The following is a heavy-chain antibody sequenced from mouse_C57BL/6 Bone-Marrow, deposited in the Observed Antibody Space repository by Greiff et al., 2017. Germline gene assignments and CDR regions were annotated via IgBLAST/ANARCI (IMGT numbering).Heavy chain of an antibody. J-gene: IGHJ4*01. D-gene: IGHD6-1*01. CDR3: ARRIASAMDY. CDR2: ISSGGSYT. Sequence: EVQVVESGGDLVKPGGSLKLSCAASGFTFSSYGMSWVRQTPDKRLEWVATISSGGSYTYYPDSVKGRFTISRDNAKNTLYLQMSSLKSEDTAMYYCARRIASAMDYWGQGTSVTVSS. V-gene: IGHV5-6*01. CDR1: GFTFSSYG.